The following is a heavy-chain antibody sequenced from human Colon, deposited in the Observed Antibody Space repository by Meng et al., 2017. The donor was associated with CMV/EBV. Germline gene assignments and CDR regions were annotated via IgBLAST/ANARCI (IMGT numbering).Heavy chain of an antibody. CDR1: GFIFSYDT. J-gene: IGHJ3*02. Sequence: GESLKISCAASGFIFSYDTMHWVRQPPGKGLEWVALISYDGSAEQYADSVKGRFTASRDDSKNTLYLQMNRLKTEDTAVYYCARDGHGGEFDGFDIWGQGTMVTVSS. D-gene: IGHD3-10*01. CDR3: ARDGHGGEFDGFDI. V-gene: IGHV3-30-3*01. CDR2: ISYDGSAE.